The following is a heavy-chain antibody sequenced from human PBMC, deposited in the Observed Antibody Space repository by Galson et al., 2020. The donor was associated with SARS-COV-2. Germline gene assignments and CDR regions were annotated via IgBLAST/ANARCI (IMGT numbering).Heavy chain of an antibody. CDR2: SGGGT. D-gene: IGHD2-8*01. CDR3: ARQPGYCTTGVCYNFDS. J-gene: IGHJ4*02. CDR1: GFTFRNHA. Sequence: TGGSLRLSCVASGFTFRNHAMSWVRQAPGKGLEWVSVSGGGTYYADYAKGRFTISRDNSKNTHFLQMNSLRAEDTAVYYCARQPGYCTTGVCYNFDSWGQGTLVTVSS. V-gene: IGHV3-23*01.